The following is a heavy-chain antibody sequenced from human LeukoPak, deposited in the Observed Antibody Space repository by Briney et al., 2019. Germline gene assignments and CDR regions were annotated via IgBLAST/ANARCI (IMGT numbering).Heavy chain of an antibody. D-gene: IGHD1-26*01. CDR3: ARGSRSPSYYYYYYMDV. V-gene: IGHV4-38-2*01. CDR2: FSHSGST. Sequence: SETLSLTCAVSGYSIRSCYSWGWIRQPPGKGLEWIGRFSHSGSTYYNPSLKSRVTISVDTSKNQFSLKLSSVTAADTAVYFCARGSRSPSYYYYYYMDVWGKGTTVTVSS. CDR1: GYSIRSCYS. J-gene: IGHJ6*03.